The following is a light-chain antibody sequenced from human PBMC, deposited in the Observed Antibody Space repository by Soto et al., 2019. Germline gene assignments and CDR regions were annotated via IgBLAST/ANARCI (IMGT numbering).Light chain of an antibody. CDR1: SSDVGGYNY. V-gene: IGLV2-14*03. J-gene: IGLJ1*01. CDR3: SSYTTSNTRQIV. CDR2: DVS. Sequence: QSVMTQPASVSGSPGQSITISCTGTSSDVGGYNYVSWYQHHPGKAPKLMIYDVSNRPSGVSNRFSGSKSGNTASLTISGLQPEDEADYYCSSYTTSNTRQIVFGTGNEVTVL.